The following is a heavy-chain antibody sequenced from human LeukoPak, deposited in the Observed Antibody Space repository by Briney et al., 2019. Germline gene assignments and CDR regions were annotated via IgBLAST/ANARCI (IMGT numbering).Heavy chain of an antibody. V-gene: IGHV3-53*01. D-gene: IGHD1-14*01. Sequence: GGSLRLSCAASGFTFSTNDMNWVRQAPGKGLEWVSVLYSDGNTKYADSVQGRFTISRDNSKNTLYLEMNSLSPDDTAVYYCARGVEPLAANTLAYWGQGTLVTVSS. CDR2: LYSDGNT. CDR3: ARGVEPLAANTLAY. CDR1: GFTFSTND. J-gene: IGHJ4*02.